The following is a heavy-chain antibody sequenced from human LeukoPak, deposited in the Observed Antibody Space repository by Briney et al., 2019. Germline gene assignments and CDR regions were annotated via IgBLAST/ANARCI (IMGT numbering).Heavy chain of an antibody. CDR1: GFTVSSYS. V-gene: IGHV3-21*01. CDR2: ISSSSSYI. J-gene: IGHJ4*02. CDR3: ARNQAVRRVTTFDY. D-gene: IGHD4-11*01. Sequence: PGGSLRLSCAASGFTVSSYSMNWVRQAPGKGLEWVSSISSSSSYIYYADSVKGRFTISRDNAKNSLYLQMNSLRAEDTAVYYCARNQAVRRVTTFDYWGQGTLVTVSS.